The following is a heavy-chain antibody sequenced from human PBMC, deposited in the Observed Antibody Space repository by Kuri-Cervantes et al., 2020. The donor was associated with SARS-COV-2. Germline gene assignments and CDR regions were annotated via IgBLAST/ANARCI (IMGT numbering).Heavy chain of an antibody. D-gene: IGHD3-3*01. J-gene: IGHJ4*02. V-gene: IGHV4-61*01. CDR1: GGPVNSGSYY. Sequence: SETLSLTCTVSGGPVNSGSYYWSWIRQPPGKGLEWIGDIFYSGRTNYNPSLKSRITMSVDTSKDQFSLKFTSVTAADTAVYYCARTQSGALFGVVATFDSWGQGILGTVSS. CDR3: ARTQSGALFGVVATFDS. CDR2: IFYSGRT.